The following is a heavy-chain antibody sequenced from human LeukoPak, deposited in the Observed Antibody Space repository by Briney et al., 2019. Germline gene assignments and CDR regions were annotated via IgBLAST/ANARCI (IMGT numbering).Heavy chain of an antibody. CDR2: ISGSGGST. Sequence: GGSLRLSCAASGFTFSSYAMSWVRQAPGKGLEWVSAISGSGGSTYYADSVKGRFTISRDNSKNTPYLQMNSLRAEDTAVYYCANRIAVAGSPFDYWGQGTLVTVSS. D-gene: IGHD6-19*01. CDR1: GFTFSSYA. J-gene: IGHJ4*02. CDR3: ANRIAVAGSPFDY. V-gene: IGHV3-23*01.